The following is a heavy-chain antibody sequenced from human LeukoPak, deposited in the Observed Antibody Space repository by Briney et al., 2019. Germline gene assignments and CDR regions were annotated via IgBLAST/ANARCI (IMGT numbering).Heavy chain of an antibody. CDR1: GFTFSSYS. V-gene: IGHV3-21*01. J-gene: IGHJ4*02. D-gene: IGHD6-6*01. CDR3: ARDQSKVSAALQFDY. CDR2: ISSSSSYI. Sequence: GGSLRLSCAASGFTFSSYSMNWVRQAPGKGLDWVSSISSSSSYIYYADSVKGRFTISRDNAKKSLYLQMNSLRAEDTAVYYCARDQSKVSAALQFDYWGQGTLVTVSS.